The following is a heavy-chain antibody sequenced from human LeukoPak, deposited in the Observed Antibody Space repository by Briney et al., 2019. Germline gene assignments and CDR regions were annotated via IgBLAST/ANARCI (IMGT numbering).Heavy chain of an antibody. J-gene: IGHJ4*02. CDR1: GGSISSSSYY. CDR3: ASLPKADCSGGSCYFDY. CDR2: IYYSGST. D-gene: IGHD2-15*01. Sequence: SETLSLTCTVSGGSISSSSYYWGWIRQPPGKGLEWIGSIYYSGSTYYSPSLKSRVTISVDTSKNQFSLKLSSVTAADTAVYYCASLPKADCSGGSCYFDYWGQGTLVTVSS. V-gene: IGHV4-39*01.